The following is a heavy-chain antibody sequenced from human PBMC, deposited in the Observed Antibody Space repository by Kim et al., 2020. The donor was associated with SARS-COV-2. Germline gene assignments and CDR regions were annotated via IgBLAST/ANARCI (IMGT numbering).Heavy chain of an antibody. J-gene: IGHJ4*02. D-gene: IGHD4-17*01. CDR2: YDPEDGAV. V-gene: IGHV1-24*01. Sequence: ASVKVSCKVSGYTLSDLSMHWVRQPPGKGLEWMGGYDPEDGAVVYAQNFQGRITMTEDRSTDTAYLGLSSLRSDDTAMYYCATHLSAYYGGNSRGWGKGTRVTVSS. CDR3: ATHLSAYYGGNSRG. CDR1: GYTLSDLS.